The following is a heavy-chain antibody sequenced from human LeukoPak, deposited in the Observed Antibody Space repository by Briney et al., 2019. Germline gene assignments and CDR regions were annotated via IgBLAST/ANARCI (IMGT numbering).Heavy chain of an antibody. CDR1: GFTFSSYW. D-gene: IGHD3-10*01. Sequence: GGSLRLSCAASGFTFSSYWMSWVRQAPGKGLEWVANIKQDGSEKYYVDSVKGRFTISRDNAKNSLYLQMNSLRAEDTAVYYCARKYVLWFGELLYRFDAFDIWGQGTMVTVSS. CDR3: ARKYVLWFGELLYRFDAFDI. CDR2: IKQDGSEK. J-gene: IGHJ3*02. V-gene: IGHV3-7*01.